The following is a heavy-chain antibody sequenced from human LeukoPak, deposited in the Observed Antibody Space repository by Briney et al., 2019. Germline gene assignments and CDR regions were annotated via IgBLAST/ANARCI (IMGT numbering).Heavy chain of an antibody. CDR2: ISSSSSTI. CDR3: ARAFCSGSTCYGYFDI. J-gene: IGHJ3*02. Sequence: GGSLRLSCAASGFTFSSYSMNWVRQAPGKGLEWVSYISSSSSTIYYADSVKGRFTISRDNAKNSLYLQMNSLRAEDTAVYYCARAFCSGSTCYGYFDIWGQGTMVTVSS. V-gene: IGHV3-48*01. D-gene: IGHD2-15*01. CDR1: GFTFSSYS.